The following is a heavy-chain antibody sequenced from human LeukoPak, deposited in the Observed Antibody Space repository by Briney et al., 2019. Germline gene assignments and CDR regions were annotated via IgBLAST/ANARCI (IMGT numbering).Heavy chain of an antibody. CDR1: GFTFSSYA. Sequence: PGGSLRLSCAASGFTFSSYAMSWVRQAPGKGLEWVSAISGSGGSTYYADSVKGRFTISRGNSKNTLYLQMNSLRAEDTAVYYCAKAFYDSSGPTNWGQGTLVTVSS. J-gene: IGHJ4*02. CDR3: AKAFYDSSGPTN. V-gene: IGHV3-23*01. CDR2: ISGSGGST. D-gene: IGHD3-22*01.